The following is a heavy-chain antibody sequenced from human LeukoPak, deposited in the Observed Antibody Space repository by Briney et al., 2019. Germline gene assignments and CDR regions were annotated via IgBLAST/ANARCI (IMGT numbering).Heavy chain of an antibody. CDR2: INPNSGGT. Sequence: ASVKVSCKASGYTFTGYYVHWVRQAPGQGLEWMGWINPNSGGTNYAQKFQGRVTMTRDTSISTAYMELSRLRSDDTAVYYCARDPFEERRKTQYTIFGVVIDPSNWFEPWGQGTLVTVSS. CDR1: GYTFTGYY. J-gene: IGHJ5*02. V-gene: IGHV1-2*02. CDR3: ARDPFEERRKTQYTIFGVVIDPSNWFEP. D-gene: IGHD3-3*01.